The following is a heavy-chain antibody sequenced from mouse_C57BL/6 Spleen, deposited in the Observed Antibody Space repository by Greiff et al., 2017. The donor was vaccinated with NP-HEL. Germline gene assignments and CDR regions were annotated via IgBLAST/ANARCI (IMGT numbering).Heavy chain of an antibody. CDR3: ARGIYYYGSSSYWYFDV. CDR1: GYTFTDYN. J-gene: IGHJ1*03. D-gene: IGHD1-1*01. V-gene: IGHV1-22*01. CDR2: INPNNGGT. Sequence: EVKLQESGPELVKPGASVKMSCKASGYTFTDYNMHWVKQSHGKSLEWIGYINPNNGGTSYNQKFKGKATLTVNKSSSTAYMELRSLTSEDSAVYYCARGIYYYGSSSYWYFDVWGTGTTVTVSS.